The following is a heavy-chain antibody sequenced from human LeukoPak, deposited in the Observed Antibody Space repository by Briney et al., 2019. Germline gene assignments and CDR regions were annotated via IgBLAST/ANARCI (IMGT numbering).Heavy chain of an antibody. J-gene: IGHJ6*03. V-gene: IGHV1-18*01. CDR2: ISAYNGNT. CDR3: ARGVARYCSGGSCYDYYYMDV. Sequence: ASVKVSCKVSGYTLTELSMHWVRQAPGQGLEWMGWISAYNGNTNYAQKLQGRVTMTTDTSTSTAYMELRSLRSDDTAVYYCARGVARYCSGGSCYDYYYMDVWGKGTTVTVSS. CDR1: GYTLTELS. D-gene: IGHD2-15*01.